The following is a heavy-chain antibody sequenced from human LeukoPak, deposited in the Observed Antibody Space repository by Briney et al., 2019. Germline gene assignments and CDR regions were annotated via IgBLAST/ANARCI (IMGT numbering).Heavy chain of an antibody. D-gene: IGHD3-3*01. CDR3: ARAHYDFWSGYYFGY. CDR2: IYYSGST. V-gene: IGHV4-31*03. CDR1: GGSISSGGYY. J-gene: IGHJ4*02. Sequence: SETLSLTCTVSGGSISSGGYYWSWIRQHPGRGLKWMGYIYYSGSTYYNPSLKSRVTISVDTSKNQFSLNLTSVTAADTAVYYCARAHYDFWSGYYFGYWGQGTLVTVSS.